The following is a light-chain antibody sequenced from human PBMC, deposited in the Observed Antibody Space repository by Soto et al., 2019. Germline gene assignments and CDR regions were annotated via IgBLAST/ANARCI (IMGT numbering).Light chain of an antibody. CDR3: QQYNDEPWT. CDR1: QGISSA. Sequence: AIQLTQSPSSLSASVGDRVTITCRASQGISSALAWYQQKPGKAPKLLIYDASSLESGVPPRFSGSGSGTDFTLTISSLQPEDFATYYCQQYNDEPWTFGQGTKVEIK. CDR2: DAS. V-gene: IGKV1D-13*01. J-gene: IGKJ1*01.